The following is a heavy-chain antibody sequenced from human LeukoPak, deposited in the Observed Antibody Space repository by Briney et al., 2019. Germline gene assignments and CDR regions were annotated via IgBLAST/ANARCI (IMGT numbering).Heavy chain of an antibody. CDR1: GGTFSSYA. CDR3: SRGTPETAIDY. V-gene: IGHV1-69*13. Sequence: SVKVSCKASGGTFSSYAISWVRRAPGQGLEWVGGIIPIFGTANYAQKFQGRVTITADESTSTAYMELSSLRSEDTAVYYCSRGTPETAIDYWGQGTLVTVSS. J-gene: IGHJ4*02. CDR2: IIPIFGTA. D-gene: IGHD2-21*02.